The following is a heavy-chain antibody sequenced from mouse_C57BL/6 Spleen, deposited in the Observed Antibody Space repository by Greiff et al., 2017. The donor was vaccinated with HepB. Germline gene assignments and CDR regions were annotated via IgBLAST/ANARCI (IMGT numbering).Heavy chain of an antibody. CDR3: ARNDFFDY. J-gene: IGHJ2*01. V-gene: IGHV1-82*01. CDR1: GYAFRSSW. CDR2: IYPGDGDT. D-gene: IGHD2-12*01. Sequence: QVQLQQSGPELVKPGASVKISCKASGYAFRSSWVNWVKQRPGKGLGWIGRIYPGDGDTNYNGKFKGKATLTADKSSSTAYMQLSSLTSEDSAVYFCARNDFFDYWGQGTTLTVSS.